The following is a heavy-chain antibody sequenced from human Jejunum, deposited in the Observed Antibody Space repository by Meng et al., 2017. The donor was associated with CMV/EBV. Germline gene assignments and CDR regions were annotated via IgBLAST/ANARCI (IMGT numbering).Heavy chain of an antibody. V-gene: IGHV2-5*02. D-gene: IGHD2-2*01. CDR3: ALFTRSWFDP. Sequence: ITLKELGPTLVKPTQTLTLTCTFSGFSLSTSEVGVGWIRQPPGKALEWLAVIYWDDDKRYSPSLKSRLTITKDTSKNQVVLTLTNMDPVDTATYYCALFTRSWFDPWGQGTLVTVSS. J-gene: IGHJ5*02. CDR2: IYWDDDK. CDR1: GFSLSTSEVG.